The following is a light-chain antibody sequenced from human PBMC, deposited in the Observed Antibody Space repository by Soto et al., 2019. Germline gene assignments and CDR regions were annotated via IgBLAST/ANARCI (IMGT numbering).Light chain of an antibody. CDR2: RNN. Sequence: QSVLTQPPSASGTPGQRITISCSGSSSNIGSNYVYWFQQLPGMAPKLLIYRNNQRPLGVPDRFSGSKSGTSASLAISGLRYEDEADYYCATGDDSLSGGVFGGGTKLTVL. CDR3: ATGDDSLSGGV. CDR1: SSNIGSNY. J-gene: IGLJ3*02. V-gene: IGLV1-47*01.